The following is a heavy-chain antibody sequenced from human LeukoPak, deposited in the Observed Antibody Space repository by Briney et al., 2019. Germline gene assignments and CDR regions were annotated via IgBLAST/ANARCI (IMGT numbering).Heavy chain of an antibody. V-gene: IGHV1-2*02. Sequence: ASVTVSCKASGYTFTAFYIHWVRQAPGQGLEWMGWINPNSGGTHYAQKFQGRVTMTRDTSTSTAYMELSRLRSDDTAVYYCARDPGDYYGSGSYYKPWGQGTLVTVSS. CDR2: INPNSGGT. J-gene: IGHJ5*02. D-gene: IGHD3-10*01. CDR1: GYTFTAFY. CDR3: ARDPGDYYGSGSYYKP.